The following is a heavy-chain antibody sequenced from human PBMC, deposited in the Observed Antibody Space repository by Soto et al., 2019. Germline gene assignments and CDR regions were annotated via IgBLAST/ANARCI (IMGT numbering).Heavy chain of an antibody. J-gene: IGHJ4*02. V-gene: IGHV3-74*01. Sequence: EVQLVESGGGLVQPGGSLRLSCAASGFTFSSYWMHWVRQAPGKGLVWVSRIKGDESGTNYADSVKGRFTISRDNAKNTRYLQMNSLRAEDTAVYYCARGGLGTYLLDFWGQGTLVTVSS. CDR1: GFTFSSYW. D-gene: IGHD3-10*01. CDR2: IKGDESGT. CDR3: ARGGLGTYLLDF.